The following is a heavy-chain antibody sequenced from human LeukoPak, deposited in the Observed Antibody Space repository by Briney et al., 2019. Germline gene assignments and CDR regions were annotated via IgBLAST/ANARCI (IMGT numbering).Heavy chain of an antibody. CDR1: GFTFSSYA. D-gene: IGHD2-21*01. J-gene: IGHJ4*02. CDR3: ARSCYCVSPGCPHPPTGTLSSFDY. V-gene: IGHV3-64*01. CDR2: ISSNGGST. Sequence: GGSLRLSCAASGFTFSSYAMHWVRQAPGKGLEYVSAISSNGGSTYYANSVKGRFTISRDNSKNTLYLQMGSLRAEDMAVYYCARSCYCVSPGCPHPPTGTLSSFDYWAREPWSPSPQ.